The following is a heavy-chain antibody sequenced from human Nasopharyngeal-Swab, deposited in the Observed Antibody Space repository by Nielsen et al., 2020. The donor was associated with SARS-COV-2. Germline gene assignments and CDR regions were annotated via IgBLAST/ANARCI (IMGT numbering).Heavy chain of an antibody. CDR2: IIPIFGTA. V-gene: IGHV1-69*01. D-gene: IGHD5-24*01. Sequence: WVRQAPGQGPEWMGGIIPIFGTANYAQKFQGRVTITADESTSTAYMELSSLRSEDTAVYYCARAVEAYYYYGMDVWGQGTTVTVSS. CDR3: ARAVEAYYYYGMDV. J-gene: IGHJ6*02.